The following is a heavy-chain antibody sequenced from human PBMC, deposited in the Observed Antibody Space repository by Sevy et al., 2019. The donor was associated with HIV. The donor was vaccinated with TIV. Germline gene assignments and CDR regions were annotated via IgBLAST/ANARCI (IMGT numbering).Heavy chain of an antibody. D-gene: IGHD6-19*01. CDR1: GFTFSTYS. J-gene: IGHJ5*02. Sequence: GGSLRLSCAASGFTFSTYSMNWVRQAPGKGLEWVSSISSTSSYIDYAYSVKGRFTISRDNAKNSLYLQMNNLRAEDTAVYYCARGYNSGWRKFNLFDPWGQGTLVTVSS. CDR2: ISSTSSYI. CDR3: ARGYNSGWRKFNLFDP. V-gene: IGHV3-21*01.